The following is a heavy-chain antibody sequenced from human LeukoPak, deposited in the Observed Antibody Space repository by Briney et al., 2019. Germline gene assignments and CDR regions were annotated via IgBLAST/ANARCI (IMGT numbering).Heavy chain of an antibody. CDR2: INPNSGGT. V-gene: IGHV1-2*02. CDR1: GYTFTGYY. J-gene: IGHJ6*02. Sequence: SVKVSCKASGYTFTGYYMHWVRQAPGQGLEWMGWINPNSGGTNYAQKFQGRVTMTRDTSISTAYMELSRLRSDGTAVYYCARVIAVAGTGLDVWGQGTTVTVSS. D-gene: IGHD6-19*01. CDR3: ARVIAVAGTGLDV.